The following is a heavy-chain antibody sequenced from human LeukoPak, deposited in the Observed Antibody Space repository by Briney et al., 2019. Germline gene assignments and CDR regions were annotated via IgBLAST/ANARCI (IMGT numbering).Heavy chain of an antibody. CDR1: GYTFTGYY. J-gene: IGHJ4*02. V-gene: IGHV1-8*03. CDR2: MNPNSGNT. CDR3: ARRSGWASFDY. Sequence: GASVKVSCKASGYTFTGYYMHWVRQAPGQGLEWMGWMNPNSGNTGYAQKFQGRVTITRNTSTSTAYMELSSLRSEDTAVYYCARRSGWASFDYWGQGTLVTVSS. D-gene: IGHD6-19*01.